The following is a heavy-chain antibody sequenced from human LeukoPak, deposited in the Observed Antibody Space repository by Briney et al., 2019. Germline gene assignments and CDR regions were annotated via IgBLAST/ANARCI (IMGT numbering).Heavy chain of an antibody. CDR2: ISGSGGST. CDR1: GFTFSSYA. Sequence: GGSLRLSCAASGFTFSSYAMSWVRQAPGKGLEWVSAISGSGGSTYYADSVKGRFTISRDNSKNTLYLQMNSLGAEDTAVYYCAKGSRAAAGHTVDYWGQGTLVTVSP. V-gene: IGHV3-23*01. CDR3: AKGSRAAAGHTVDY. J-gene: IGHJ4*02. D-gene: IGHD6-13*01.